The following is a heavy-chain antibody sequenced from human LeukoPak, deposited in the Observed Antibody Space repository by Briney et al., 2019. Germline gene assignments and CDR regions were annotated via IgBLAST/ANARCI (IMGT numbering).Heavy chain of an antibody. Sequence: PGGSLRLSCAASGFTFSTYSMNWVRQAPGKGLEWVSYISSSTSTIYYADSVKGRFTISRDDAKNSLYLQMNSLRAEDTAVYYCAKDRGFKTNSISQYYYMDVWGKGTTVTVSS. J-gene: IGHJ6*03. D-gene: IGHD3-10*01. CDR2: ISSSTSTI. CDR1: GFTFSTYS. CDR3: AKDRGFKTNSISQYYYMDV. V-gene: IGHV3-48*01.